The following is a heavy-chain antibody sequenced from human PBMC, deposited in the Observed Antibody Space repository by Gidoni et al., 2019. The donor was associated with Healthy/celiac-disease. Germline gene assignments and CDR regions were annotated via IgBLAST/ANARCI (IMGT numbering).Heavy chain of an antibody. V-gene: IGHV3-30*01. D-gene: IGHD6-19*01. CDR2: ISYDGSNK. CDR3: ARGFAPLAVAAFDY. Sequence: QVQLVESGGGVVQPGRSLRLSCAAAGFNFSSYAMHWVRQAPGKGLEWVAVISYDGSNKYYADSVKGRFTISRDNSKNTLYLQMNSLRAEDTAVYYCARGFAPLAVAAFDYWGQGTLVTVSS. CDR1: GFNFSSYA. J-gene: IGHJ4*02.